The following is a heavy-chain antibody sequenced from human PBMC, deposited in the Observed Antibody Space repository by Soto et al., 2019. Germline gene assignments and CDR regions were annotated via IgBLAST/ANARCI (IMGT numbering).Heavy chain of an antibody. CDR1: GFTFSSYD. J-gene: IGHJ4*02. D-gene: IGHD1-7*01. CDR2: ISSNGGTT. V-gene: IGHV3-64*01. Sequence: EVQLAESGGGIVQPGGSLRRSCVASGFTFSSYDMHWVRQAPGKGLEYVSSISSNGGTTYYGNSVKGRFTISRDTSKNTRYLQMGSRRAEDMAVYYCVRRVSGNYDYWGQGALVTGSS. CDR3: VRRVSGNYDY.